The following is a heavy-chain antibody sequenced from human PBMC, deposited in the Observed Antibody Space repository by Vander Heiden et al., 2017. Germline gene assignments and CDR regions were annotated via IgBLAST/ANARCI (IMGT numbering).Heavy chain of an antibody. J-gene: IGHJ4*02. CDR3: ASDTAIAQFDY. CDR1: GFTFSSYA. Sequence: QVQLVESGGGGAQPGRALRLPCAASGFTFSSYAMHWVRQAPGKGLEWVAVISYDGSNKYYADSVKGRFTISRDNSKNTLYLQMNSLRAEDTAVYYCASDTAIAQFDYWGQGTLVTVSS. CDR2: ISYDGSNK. D-gene: IGHD5-18*01. V-gene: IGHV3-30-3*01.